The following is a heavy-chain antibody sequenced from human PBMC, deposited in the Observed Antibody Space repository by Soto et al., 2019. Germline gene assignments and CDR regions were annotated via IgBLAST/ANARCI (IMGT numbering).Heavy chain of an antibody. CDR1: QLPCSNCR. J-gene: IGHJ4*02. CDR3: ARRV. CDR2: ISAGGDST. V-gene: IGHV3-23*01. Sequence: GGFLSLFLATAQLPCSNCRLNWVRQAPGKGLEWVSGISAGGDSTYYADSVKGRFTIFRDNSKDSVYLQMNSLPAEEAVVYYCARRVWGRGALVTVSS.